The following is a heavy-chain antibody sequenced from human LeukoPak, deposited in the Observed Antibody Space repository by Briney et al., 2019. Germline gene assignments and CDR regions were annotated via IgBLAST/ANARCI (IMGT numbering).Heavy chain of an antibody. Sequence: HSQTLSLTCDISGDSVSSNSAAWNWIRQSPLRGLEWLGRTYYRSKWYNDYAVSVKSRTTINPDTSKNQFSLQLNSVTPEDTAVYTRGAPVGSSREFDYWGQGTLVTVSS. CDR3: GAPVGSSREFDY. CDR2: TYYRSKWYN. V-gene: IGHV6-1*01. CDR1: GDSVSSNSAA. J-gene: IGHJ4*02. D-gene: IGHD5-24*01.